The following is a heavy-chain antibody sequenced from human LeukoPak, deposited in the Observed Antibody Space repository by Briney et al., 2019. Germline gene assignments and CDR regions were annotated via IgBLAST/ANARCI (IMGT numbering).Heavy chain of an antibody. CDR3: AKSPITSGSLYYSDY. V-gene: IGHV3-23*01. CDR2: ISGSGGST. Sequence: GGSLRLSCAASGFTLTSYAMSWVRQAPGTGLEWVSGISGSGGSTFYADSVKGRFTIPRDNSKRTLYLQMNSLRAEDAAVYYCAKSPITSGSLYYSDYWGQGTLATVSS. J-gene: IGHJ4*02. CDR1: GFTLTSYA. D-gene: IGHD3-16*01.